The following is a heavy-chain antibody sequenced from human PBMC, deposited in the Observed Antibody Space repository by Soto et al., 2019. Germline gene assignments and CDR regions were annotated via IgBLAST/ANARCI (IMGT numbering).Heavy chain of an antibody. J-gene: IGHJ6*02. CDR2: IYYSGST. Sequence: PSDTLSLTCTVSGGSISSYYWSWIRQPPGKGLEWIGYIYYSGSTNYNPSLKSRVTISVDTSKNQFSLKLSSVTAADTAVYYCARDGGSGWAHYYYYYGMDVWGQGTTVTVSS. CDR1: GGSISSYY. CDR3: ARDGGSGWAHYYYYYGMDV. D-gene: IGHD6-19*01. V-gene: IGHV4-59*01.